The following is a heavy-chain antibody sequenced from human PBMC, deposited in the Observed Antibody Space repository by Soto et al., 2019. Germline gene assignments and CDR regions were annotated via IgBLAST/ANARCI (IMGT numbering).Heavy chain of an antibody. D-gene: IGHD3-10*01. V-gene: IGHV3-30*18. J-gene: IGHJ1*01. CDR2: ISNDGGLK. CDR3: ANGDGSFYYYSLCY. Sequence: PGGSLRLSCAVSGFSFRSYGMHWVRQAPGKGLEWVAVISNDGGLKHYTDSVKGRFTISRDNSQNTLYLEINSLRPEDTAVYFCANGDGSFYYYSLCYWGQGTQVTVSS. CDR1: GFSFRSYG.